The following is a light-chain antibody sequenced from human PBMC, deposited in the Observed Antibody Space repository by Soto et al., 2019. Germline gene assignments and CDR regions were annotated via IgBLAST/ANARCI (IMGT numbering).Light chain of an antibody. CDR1: QSVSSY. V-gene: IGKV3-11*01. CDR2: DAS. CDR3: QQFSNWHPLIT. J-gene: IGKJ5*01. Sequence: EIVLTQSPATLSLSPGERATLSCRASQSVSSYLAWYQQKPGQAPRLLIYDASNRATGIPARVSASGSGTDFTLTISSLEPEEFAVYCCQQFSNWHPLITSGQGTRLEIK.